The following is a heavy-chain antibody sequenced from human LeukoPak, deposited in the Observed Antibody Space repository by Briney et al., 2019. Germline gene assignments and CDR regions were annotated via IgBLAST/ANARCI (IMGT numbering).Heavy chain of an antibody. J-gene: IGHJ4*02. Sequence: GGSLKLSCAASGFTVSSNYMSWVRQAPGKGLEWVSVIYSGGSTYYADSVKGRFTISRDNSKNTLYLQMSSLRVEDTAVYYCARGPETAMVPRYWGQGTLVTVSS. CDR3: ARGPETAMVPRY. CDR1: GFTVSSNY. CDR2: IYSGGST. D-gene: IGHD5-18*01. V-gene: IGHV3-53*01.